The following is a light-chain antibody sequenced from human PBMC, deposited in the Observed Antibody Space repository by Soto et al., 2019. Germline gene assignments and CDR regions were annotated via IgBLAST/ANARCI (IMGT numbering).Light chain of an antibody. J-gene: IGKJ4*01. Sequence: DIQLTQSPSVLSASVGDTVTITCRASQALSNYLAWSQQKPGKAPDLLIYSASTLQSGVPSRFSGSGSETEFSLTIRALQPEDFATYYCQQLSRYPLTFGGGTKVDI. V-gene: IGKV1-9*01. CDR3: QQLSRYPLT. CDR2: SAS. CDR1: QALSNY.